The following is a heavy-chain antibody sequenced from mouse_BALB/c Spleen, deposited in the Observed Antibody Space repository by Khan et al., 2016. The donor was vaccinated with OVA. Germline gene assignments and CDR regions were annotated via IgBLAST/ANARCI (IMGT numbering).Heavy chain of an antibody. CDR1: GYTFTDYN. CDR2: IYPYNGGT. Sequence: VQLQQSGPELVKPGASVKISCKASGYTFTDYNMHWVKQSHGKSLEWIGCIYPYNGGTGYNQKFKSKATLTVDNSSSTAYMELRSLTSEDSAVYYCAREGIYYGYAMDYWGQGTSVTVSS. CDR3: AREGIYYGYAMDY. V-gene: IGHV1S29*02. J-gene: IGHJ4*01. D-gene: IGHD2-1*01.